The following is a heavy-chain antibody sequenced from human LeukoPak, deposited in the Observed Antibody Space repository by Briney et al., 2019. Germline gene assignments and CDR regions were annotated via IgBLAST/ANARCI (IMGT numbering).Heavy chain of an antibody. CDR2: INPSGGST. J-gene: IGHJ4*02. CDR1: GYTFTSYY. Sequence: GASVKVSCKASGYTFTSYYIHWVRQAPGQGLGWMGIINPSGGSTSYAQKFQGRVTMTEDTSTDTAYMELSSLRSEDTAVYYCATDLLLGPDYWGQGTLVTVSS. V-gene: IGHV1-46*01. D-gene: IGHD2-21*01. CDR3: ATDLLLGPDY.